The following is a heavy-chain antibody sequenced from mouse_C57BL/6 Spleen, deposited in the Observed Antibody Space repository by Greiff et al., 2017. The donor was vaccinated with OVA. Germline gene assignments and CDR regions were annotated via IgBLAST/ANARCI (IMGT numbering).Heavy chain of an antibody. CDR3: AVWGYDRFAY. Sequence: EVQLVESGPELVKPGASVKIPCKASGYTFTDYNLDWVKQSHGKSLEWIGDINPNNGGTIYNQKFKGKATLTVDKSSSTAYMELRSLTSEDTAVYYCAVWGYDRFAYWGQGTLVTVSA. J-gene: IGHJ3*01. CDR1: GYTFTDYN. CDR2: INPNNGGT. V-gene: IGHV1-18*01. D-gene: IGHD2-2*01.